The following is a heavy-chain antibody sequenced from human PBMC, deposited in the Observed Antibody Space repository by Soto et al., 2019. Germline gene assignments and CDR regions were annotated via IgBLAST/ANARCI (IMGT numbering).Heavy chain of an antibody. CDR2: INTDGSGR. CDR3: SRGGCFSTSCYVMDV. J-gene: IGHJ6*02. D-gene: IGHD2-2*01. V-gene: IGHV3-74*01. Sequence: PGGSLRLSCAASGVTFTSYWMHWVRQTPGKGLVWVSSINTDGSGRNYADPVKGRFTISRDNAKKMVYLQMNTLRAEDTALYYCSRGGCFSTSCYVMDVWGQGTTVTVSS. CDR1: GVTFTSYW.